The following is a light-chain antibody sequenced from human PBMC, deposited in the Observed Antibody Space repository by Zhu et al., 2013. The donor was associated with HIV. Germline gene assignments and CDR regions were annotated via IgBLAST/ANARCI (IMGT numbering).Light chain of an antibody. V-gene: IGLV6-57*01. J-gene: IGLJ2*01. CDR3: QSYDSSNHEVV. Sequence: NFLLTQPHSVSESPGRTVTISCTRSTGSIASNYVQWFQQRPGSSPTTVIYDGDQRPSGVPVRFSGSIDTSSNSASLNISGLKTEDEADYYCQSYDSSNHEVVFGGGTKLTVL. CDR1: TGSIASNY. CDR2: DGD.